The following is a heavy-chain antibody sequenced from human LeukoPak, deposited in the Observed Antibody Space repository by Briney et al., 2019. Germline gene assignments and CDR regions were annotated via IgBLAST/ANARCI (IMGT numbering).Heavy chain of an antibody. CDR1: GHTFTSYD. Sequence: ASVKVSCKASGHTFTSYDINWVRQATGQGLEWMGWMNPNSGNTGYAQKFQGRVTMTRNTSISTAYMELSSLRSEDTAVYYCARFSSSWYNNWFDPWGQGTLVTVSS. CDR2: MNPNSGNT. J-gene: IGHJ5*02. V-gene: IGHV1-8*01. D-gene: IGHD6-13*01. CDR3: ARFSSSWYNNWFDP.